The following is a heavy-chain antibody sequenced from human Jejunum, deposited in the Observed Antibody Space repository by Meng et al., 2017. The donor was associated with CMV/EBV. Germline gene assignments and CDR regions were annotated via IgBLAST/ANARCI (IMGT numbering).Heavy chain of an antibody. CDR2: VRNDGSIQ. V-gene: IGHV3-30*02. CDR3: ARDGGDLWSGYSIDY. J-gene: IGHJ4*02. D-gene: IGHD3-3*01. CDR1: FSFSTYD. Sequence: FSFSTYDMHWVRQAPGRGLEWVALVRNDGSIQYHADSVKGRFTISRDNSNNTLFLQMNSLRPEDTAVYYCARDGGDLWSGYSIDYWGQGTRVTVSS.